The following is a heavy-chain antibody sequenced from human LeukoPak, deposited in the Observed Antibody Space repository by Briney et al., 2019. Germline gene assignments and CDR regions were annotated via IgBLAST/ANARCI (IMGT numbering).Heavy chain of an antibody. J-gene: IGHJ6*02. CDR3: ARDRAYGSGILTYYYYYGMDV. Sequence: SETLSLTCTVSGGSFSSDNYYWSWNRQPPGKGLEWIGYIYYSVSTDQNPSLKSRLNTSVDTSKSQFSLKLSSVTAADTAVYYCARDRAYGSGILTYYYYYGMDVWGQGTTVTVSS. D-gene: IGHD3-10*01. V-gene: IGHV4-30-4*02. CDR2: IYYSVST. CDR1: GGSFSSDNYY.